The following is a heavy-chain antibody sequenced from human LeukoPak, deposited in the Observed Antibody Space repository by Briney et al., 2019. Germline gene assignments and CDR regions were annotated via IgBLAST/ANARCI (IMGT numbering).Heavy chain of an antibody. V-gene: IGHV3-21*01. CDR2: ISSSSSYI. J-gene: IGHJ4*02. CDR1: GFTFSSYS. CDR3: ARGSAYYYDSSGLTDY. D-gene: IGHD3-22*01. Sequence: GGSLRLSCAASGFTFSSYSMNWVRQAPGKGLEWVSSISSSSSYIYYADSVKGRFTISRDNAKNSLYLQMNSLRAEDTAVYYCARGSAYYYDSSGLTDYWGQGTLVTVSS.